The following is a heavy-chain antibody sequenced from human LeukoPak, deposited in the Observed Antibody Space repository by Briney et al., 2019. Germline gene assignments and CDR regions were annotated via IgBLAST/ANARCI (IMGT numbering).Heavy chain of an antibody. D-gene: IGHD3-22*01. CDR2: ISSSSSYI. CDR1: GFTFSNYT. J-gene: IGHJ4*02. CDR3: AKDPRDRGSGYYYVGAYFDY. V-gene: IGHV3-21*01. Sequence: GGSLRLSCAASGFTFSNYTMNWVRQAPGKGLEWVSSISSSSSYIHYADSVKGRFTISRDNSKNTLYLQMNSLRAEDTAVYYCAKDPRDRGSGYYYVGAYFDYWGQGTLVTVSS.